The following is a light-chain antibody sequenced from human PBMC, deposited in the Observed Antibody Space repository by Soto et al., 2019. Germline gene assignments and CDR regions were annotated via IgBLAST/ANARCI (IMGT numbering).Light chain of an antibody. CDR1: QGIYSY. Sequence: ALRMTQSPSSFSASTGDRVTITCRASQGIYSYLAWYQQKPGKAPKLLIYAASTLQSGVPSRFSGSASGTDFTLTISCLQSEDFATYYCQQYYSYPLTFGGGTKVEIK. V-gene: IGKV1-8*01. J-gene: IGKJ4*01. CDR2: AAS. CDR3: QQYYSYPLT.